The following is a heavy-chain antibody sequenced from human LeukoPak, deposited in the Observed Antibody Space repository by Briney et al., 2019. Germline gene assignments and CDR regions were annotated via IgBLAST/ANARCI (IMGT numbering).Heavy chain of an antibody. Sequence: ASVKVSCKASGYSFTSYGISWVRQAPREGLEWMGWINPYNGNTNYAQNLQGRVTMTTDSATSTAYMELRSLTSDDTAVYYCARVTTVTPFDYWGQGTLVTVSS. V-gene: IGHV1-18*01. D-gene: IGHD4-11*01. J-gene: IGHJ4*02. CDR3: ARVTTVTPFDY. CDR1: GYSFTSYG. CDR2: INPYNGNT.